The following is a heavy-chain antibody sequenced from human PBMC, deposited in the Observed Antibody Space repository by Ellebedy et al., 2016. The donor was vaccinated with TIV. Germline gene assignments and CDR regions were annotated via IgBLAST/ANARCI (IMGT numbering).Heavy chain of an antibody. CDR1: GYTFNTSG. J-gene: IGHJ1*01. D-gene: IGHD2-8*02. CDR2: ISAFNGVT. V-gene: IGHV1-18*01. Sequence: AASVKVSCKTSGYTFNTSGISWVRQAPGQGLEWVGWISAFNGVTHFAQRFESRVTLTTDASSNTAYMELRSLRADDTALYYCARDHFQGYCSVPGCRYFRNWGQGTLISVSS. CDR3: ARDHFQGYCSVPGCRYFRN.